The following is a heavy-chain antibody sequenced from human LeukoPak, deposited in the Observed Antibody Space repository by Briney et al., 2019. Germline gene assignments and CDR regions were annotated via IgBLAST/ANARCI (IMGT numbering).Heavy chain of an antibody. CDR3: ARRGYSYGPFDY. D-gene: IGHD5-18*01. CDR1: GGSISSGGYY. CDR2: IYYSGST. V-gene: IGHV4-31*03. J-gene: IGHJ4*02. Sequence: TLSLTCTVSGGSISSGGYYWSWIRQHPGKGLEWIGYIYYSGSTYYNPSLKSRVTISVDTSKNQFSLKLSSVTAADTAVYYCARRGYSYGPFDYWGQGTLVTVSS.